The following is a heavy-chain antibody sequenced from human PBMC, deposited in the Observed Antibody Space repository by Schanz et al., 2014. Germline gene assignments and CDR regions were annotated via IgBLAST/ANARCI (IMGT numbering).Heavy chain of an antibody. V-gene: IGHV1-18*01. CDR3: ARGGYSSGWYDRDIAHFDY. CDR1: GGTFSSDT. J-gene: IGHJ4*02. D-gene: IGHD6-19*01. Sequence: QVHLVQSGAEVKKPGSSVTVSCKSSGGTFSSDTFSWVRQAPGQGLEWMGWISPYNGNTNYAQKLQGRVTMTTDTSTSTAYMELRSLRSDDTAVYYCARGGYSSGWYDRDIAHFDYWGQGTLVTVSS. CDR2: ISPYNGNT.